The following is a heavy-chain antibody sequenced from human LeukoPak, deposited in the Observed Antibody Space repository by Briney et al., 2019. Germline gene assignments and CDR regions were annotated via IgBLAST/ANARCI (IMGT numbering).Heavy chain of an antibody. CDR1: GYTFSNYG. V-gene: IGHV1-18*01. J-gene: IGHJ4*02. D-gene: IGHD6-13*01. CDR3: ARDQGIAAAGYRKFFDY. Sequence: ASVKVSCKASGYTFSNYGISWVRQAPGQGLEWMGWISAYSGTRHYAQELQGRVTTTTDTSTSTAYMELRSLRSDDTAVYYCARDQGIAAAGYRKFFDYWGQGTLVTVSS. CDR2: ISAYSGTR.